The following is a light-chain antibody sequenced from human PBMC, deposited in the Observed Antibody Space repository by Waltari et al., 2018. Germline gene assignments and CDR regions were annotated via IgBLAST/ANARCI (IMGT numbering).Light chain of an antibody. CDR1: QSLLHSNGKTY. Sequence: DIVMTQTQLTLSVTHGQAASISCKSSQSLLHSNGKTYLYWYLQKPCHPPQLLMYEVSNRFSGVPDRFIGSGSGTDFTLKISRVETDDFGVYYCMQSMLLRTFGQWTKVEIK. V-gene: IGKV2D-29*01. CDR2: EVS. J-gene: IGKJ1*01. CDR3: MQSMLLRT.